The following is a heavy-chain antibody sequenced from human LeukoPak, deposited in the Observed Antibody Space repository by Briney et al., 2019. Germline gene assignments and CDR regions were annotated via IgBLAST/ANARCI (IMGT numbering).Heavy chain of an antibody. D-gene: IGHD3-3*01. J-gene: IGHJ4*02. CDR1: GFTFGTFA. V-gene: IGHV3-48*02. CDR3: ARSYDFWSGYYRFDY. CDR2: ISSSSSTI. Sequence: GGSLRLSCAAPGFTFGTFAMHWVRQAPGKGLEWVSYISSSSSTIYYADSVKGRFTISRDNAKNSLYLQMNSLRDEDTAVYYCARSYDFWSGYYRFDYWGQGTLVTVSS.